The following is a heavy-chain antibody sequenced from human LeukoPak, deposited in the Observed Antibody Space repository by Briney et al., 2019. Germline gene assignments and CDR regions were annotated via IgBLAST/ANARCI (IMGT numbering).Heavy chain of an antibody. V-gene: IGHV3-53*01. D-gene: IGHD3-10*01. CDR1: GFTVSSNY. CDR2: IYSGGST. J-gene: IGHJ4*02. CDR3: AKQDTYYYGSGSYSFDY. Sequence: GGSLRLSCAASGFTVSSNYMSWVRQAPGKGLEWVSVIYSGGSTYYADSVKGRFTISRDNSKNTLYLQMNSLRAEDTAVYYCAKQDTYYYGSGSYSFDYWGQGTLVTVSS.